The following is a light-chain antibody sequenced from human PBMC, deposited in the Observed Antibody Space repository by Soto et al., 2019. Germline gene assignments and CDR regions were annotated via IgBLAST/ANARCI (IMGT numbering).Light chain of an antibody. Sequence: EIVMTQSPATLSVSPRERATLSCRASQSVSSNLAWYQQKPGQAPRLLIYGASTKATGIPARFSGSRSGTEFTLTISNLQSEDFADYYCQQYNNWPPYTFGQGTKLEIK. CDR1: QSVSSN. J-gene: IGKJ2*01. CDR2: GAS. CDR3: QQYNNWPPYT. V-gene: IGKV3-15*01.